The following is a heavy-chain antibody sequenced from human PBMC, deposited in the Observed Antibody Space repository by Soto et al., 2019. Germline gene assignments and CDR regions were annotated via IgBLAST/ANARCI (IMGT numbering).Heavy chain of an antibody. CDR1: GFAFSSYW. J-gene: IGHJ4*02. Sequence: GGSLRLTCAASGFAFSSYWMSWVRQAPGKGLEWVANIKKDGSEEYYVDSVKGRFTISRDSAKNSLYLQMNSLRAEDTAVYYCATSSDTGYIFDFWGQGTLVTVSS. V-gene: IGHV3-7*01. CDR2: IKKDGSEE. CDR3: ATSSDTGYIFDF. D-gene: IGHD3-9*01.